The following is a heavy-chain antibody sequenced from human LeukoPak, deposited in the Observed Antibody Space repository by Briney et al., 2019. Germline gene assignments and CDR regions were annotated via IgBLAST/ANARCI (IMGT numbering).Heavy chain of an antibody. CDR2: ISGSGGST. CDR1: GFTFSSYA. J-gene: IGHJ4*02. D-gene: IGHD5-18*01. CDR3: ARSIRGYSYGYVR. V-gene: IGHV3-23*01. Sequence: TGGSLRLSCAASGFTFSSYAMSWVRQAPGKGLEWVSAISGSGGSTYYADSVKGRFTISRDNAKNSLYLQMNSLRAEDTAVYYCARSIRGYSYGYVRWGQGTLVTVSS.